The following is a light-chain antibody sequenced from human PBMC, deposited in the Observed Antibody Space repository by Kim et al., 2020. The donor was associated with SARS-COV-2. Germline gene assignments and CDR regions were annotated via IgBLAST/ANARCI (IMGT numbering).Light chain of an antibody. V-gene: IGKV3-20*01. CDR3: QYYGRSWYT. Sequence: SPGESATLSCRANQFISSSYLAWYQQRPGKAPRPLLYGTSSRATGIPDRFSGSESATDFTLTVSRLEPEDSGVYYCQYYGRSWYTFGQGTKLEI. CDR1: QFISSSY. CDR2: GTS. J-gene: IGKJ2*01.